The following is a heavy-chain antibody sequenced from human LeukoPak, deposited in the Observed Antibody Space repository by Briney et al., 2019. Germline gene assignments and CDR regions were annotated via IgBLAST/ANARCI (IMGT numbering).Heavy chain of an antibody. J-gene: IGHJ3*02. CDR3: ARGPFIGAFDI. V-gene: IGHV1-69*01. Sequence: GASAKVSCKASGGTFSSYAISWVRQAPGQGLEWMGGIIPIFGTANYAQKFQGRVTITADESTSTAYMELSSLRSEDTAVYYCARGPFIGAFDIWGQGTMVTVSS. D-gene: IGHD2-15*01. CDR1: GGTFSSYA. CDR2: IIPIFGTA.